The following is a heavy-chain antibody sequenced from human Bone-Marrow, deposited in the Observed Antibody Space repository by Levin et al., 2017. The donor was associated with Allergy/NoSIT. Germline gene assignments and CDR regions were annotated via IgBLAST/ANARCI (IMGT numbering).Heavy chain of an antibody. D-gene: IGHD6-6*01. Sequence: SQTLSLTCGVSDDSISSSNWWTWVRQPPGKGLEWIGEIYHSGSTNYNPSLKSRVTISVEKSKNQFSLKLSSVTAADTAVYYCARRRVLAPREDWFDPWGQGTLVTVSS. V-gene: IGHV4-4*02. CDR2: IYHSGST. J-gene: IGHJ5*02. CDR3: ARRRVLAPREDWFDP. CDR1: DDSISSSNW.